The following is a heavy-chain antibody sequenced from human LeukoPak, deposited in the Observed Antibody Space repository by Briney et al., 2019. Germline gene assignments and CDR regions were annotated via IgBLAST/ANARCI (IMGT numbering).Heavy chain of an antibody. V-gene: IGHV4-34*01. D-gene: IGHD6-19*01. CDR1: GGSFSGYY. CDR3: ARQWLGNGDWYFDL. J-gene: IGHJ2*01. Sequence: ETLSLTCAVYGGSFSGYYWSWIRQPPGKGLEWIGEINHSGSTNYNPSLKSRVTISVDTSKNQFSLKLSSVTAADTAVYYCARQWLGNGDWYFDLWGRGTLVTVSS. CDR2: INHSGST.